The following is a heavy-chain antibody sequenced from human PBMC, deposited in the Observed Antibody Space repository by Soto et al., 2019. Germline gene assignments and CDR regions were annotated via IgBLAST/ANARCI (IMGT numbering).Heavy chain of an antibody. CDR1: GGTFSSYA. J-gene: IGHJ5*02. CDR3: ARANYDFPINWFDP. V-gene: IGHV1-69*06. D-gene: IGHD3-3*01. CDR2: IIPIFGTA. Sequence: SVKVSCKASGGTFSSYAISWVRQAPGQGLEWMGGIIPIFGTANYAQKFQGRVTITADKSTSTAYMELSSLRSEDTAVYYCARANYDFPINWFDPWGQGTLVTVSS.